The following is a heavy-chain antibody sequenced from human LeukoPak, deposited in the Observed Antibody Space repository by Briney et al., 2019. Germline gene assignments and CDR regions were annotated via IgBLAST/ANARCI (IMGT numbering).Heavy chain of an antibody. J-gene: IGHJ2*01. Sequence: GGSLRLSCAASGFTFSSYWMHWVRQAPGKGLEWVAVISSTGTYHNFADSVRGRFTISRYDSESTLYLQMDSLRPEDTALYYCARDPKGGSWYFDLWGRGTLVTVSS. D-gene: IGHD3-16*01. CDR1: GFTFSSYW. V-gene: IGHV3-30-3*01. CDR3: ARDPKGGSWYFDL. CDR2: ISSTGTYH.